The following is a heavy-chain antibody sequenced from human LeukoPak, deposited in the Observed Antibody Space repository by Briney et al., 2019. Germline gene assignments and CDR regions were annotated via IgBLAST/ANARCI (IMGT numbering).Heavy chain of an antibody. CDR3: VRDVGTSDAFDI. Sequence: SETLSLTCSVSGGSITYYYWSWIRQPAGKGLEWIGRIQTSGKTNYNPSLKSRVTMSVDTSKNQFSLKLSSVTAADTAVYYCVRDVGTSDAFDIWGQGTMVIVSS. V-gene: IGHV4-4*07. CDR2: IQTSGKT. D-gene: IGHD1-1*01. J-gene: IGHJ3*02. CDR1: GGSITYYY.